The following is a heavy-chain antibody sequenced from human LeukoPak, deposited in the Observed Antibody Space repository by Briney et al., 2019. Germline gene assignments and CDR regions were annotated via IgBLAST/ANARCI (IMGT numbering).Heavy chain of an antibody. J-gene: IGHJ6*03. CDR1: GFTFSSFS. D-gene: IGHD2-15*01. CDR3: AKYSYYYYYMDV. Sequence: GGSLRLSCAASGFTFSSFSMNWVRQAPGKGLEWVAFIRYDGSNKYYADSVKGRFTISRDNSKNTLYLQMNSLRAEDTAVYYCAKYSYYYYYMDVWGKGTTVTVSS. V-gene: IGHV3-30*02. CDR2: IRYDGSNK.